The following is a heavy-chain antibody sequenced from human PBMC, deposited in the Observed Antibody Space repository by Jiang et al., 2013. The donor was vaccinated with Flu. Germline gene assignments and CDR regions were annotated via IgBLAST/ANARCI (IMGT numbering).Heavy chain of an antibody. D-gene: IGHD3-10*01. Sequence: LLKPSETLSPTCAVSRASISGYYWDWIRQPPGKGLEWIGYILSSGSTDSNPSLDSRVTISLDTSKNQVFLKLTSVTVADAALYFCARRRSGSGTFYHDVWGRGTLVSVSS. J-gene: IGHJ2*01. CDR3: ARRRSGSGTFYHDV. CDR2: ILSSGST. V-gene: IGHV4-59*08. CDR1: RASISGYY.